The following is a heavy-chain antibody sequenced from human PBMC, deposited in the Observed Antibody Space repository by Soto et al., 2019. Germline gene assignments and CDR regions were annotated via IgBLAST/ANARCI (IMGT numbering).Heavy chain of an antibody. CDR1: GFTFSSYA. V-gene: IGHV3-23*01. CDR2: ISGSGGSA. J-gene: IGHJ4*02. Sequence: GGSLRLSCVAPGFTFSSYAMSWVRQAPGKGLEWVSAISGSGGSANYADSVKRRFTISRDNSKNTLYLQMNSLKVEDTAVYHCAKHPGYSSGWYADYWGQGILVTVSS. CDR3: AKHPGYSSGWYADY. D-gene: IGHD6-19*01.